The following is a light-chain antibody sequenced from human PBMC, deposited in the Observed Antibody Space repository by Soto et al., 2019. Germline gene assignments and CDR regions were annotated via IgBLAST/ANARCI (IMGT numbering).Light chain of an antibody. V-gene: IGKV1-5*03. CDR1: QSISSW. CDR2: KAP. J-gene: IGKJ1*01. Sequence: DIQMTQSPSTLSASVGDRVTITCRASQSISSWLAWYQQKPGKAPNLLIYKAPSLATGVPSRFSGSGSGTEFTLTISSLQPDDFATYYCQQYNSYLWTFGQGTKVEIK. CDR3: QQYNSYLWT.